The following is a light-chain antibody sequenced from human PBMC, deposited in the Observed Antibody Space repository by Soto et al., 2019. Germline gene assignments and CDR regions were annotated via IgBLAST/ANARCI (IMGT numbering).Light chain of an antibody. CDR1: SSNIGSKT. V-gene: IGLV1-44*01. CDR3: SAWDASLNGYV. Sequence: QSALTQPPSASGTPGQRVTISCSGSSSNIGSKTVNWYQQLPGTAPKLLIYGNYQRPSGVPDRFSGSKSGTSASLAISGLQSEDEADYYCSAWDASLNGYVFGTGTKVTVL. CDR2: GNY. J-gene: IGLJ1*01.